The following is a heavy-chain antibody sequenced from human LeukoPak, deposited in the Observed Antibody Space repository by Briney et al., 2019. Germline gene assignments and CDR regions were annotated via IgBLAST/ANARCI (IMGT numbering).Heavy chain of an antibody. V-gene: IGHV3-21*01. J-gene: IGHJ3*02. Sequence: SGGSLRLSCAASGFTFSSYAMGWVRQAPGKGLEWVSSISDDSNYIYYADLVKGRFTISRDNAKNSLYLQMNSLRAEDTAVYYCAREPSDLDAFDIWGQGTMVTVSS. CDR2: ISDDSNYI. CDR1: GFTFSSYA. CDR3: AREPSDLDAFDI.